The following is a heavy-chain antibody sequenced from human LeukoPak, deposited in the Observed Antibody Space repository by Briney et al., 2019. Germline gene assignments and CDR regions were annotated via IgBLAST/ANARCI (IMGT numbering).Heavy chain of an antibody. CDR1: GFTFSTNS. D-gene: IGHD1-26*01. CDR3: VTVGMTSIWSYLWLDP. Sequence: GGSLRLSCSASGFTFSTNSMHWVRQAPGKGLEFVSAITSNGGSTYYADSVKGRFTISRDNSKNTLYLQMSSLRAEDTAVYYCVTVGMTSIWSYLWLDPRGQGTLVSVSS. V-gene: IGHV3-64D*08. J-gene: IGHJ5*02. CDR2: ITSNGGST.